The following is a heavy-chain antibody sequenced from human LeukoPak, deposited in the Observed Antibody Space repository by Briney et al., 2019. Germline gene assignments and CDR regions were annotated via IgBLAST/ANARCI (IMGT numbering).Heavy chain of an antibody. J-gene: IGHJ4*02. V-gene: IGHV3-74*01. Sequence: GGSLRLSCAASGNYWMHWVRQAPGKGLVWVSHINGDGSWTTYADSVKGRFTISRDNAKNTVYLQMNNLRAEDTAVYYCVSFYETYWGRGTLVTVSS. CDR3: VSFYETY. D-gene: IGHD2-2*01. CDR2: INGDGSWT. CDR1: GNYW.